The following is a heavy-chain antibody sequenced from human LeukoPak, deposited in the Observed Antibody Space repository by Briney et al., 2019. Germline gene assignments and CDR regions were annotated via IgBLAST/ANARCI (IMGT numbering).Heavy chain of an antibody. Sequence: GESLKISCKTSGFTFTTHWIAWVRQMPGKGLELIGIIYPGDSDTNYSPSFQGQVTISADKSSNTAYLQWSSLKASDTAMYYCARYYFWTGSYFFDYWGQGTLVTVSS. D-gene: IGHD3/OR15-3a*01. CDR3: ARYYFWTGSYFFDY. V-gene: IGHV5-51*01. CDR1: GFTFTTHW. J-gene: IGHJ4*02. CDR2: IYPGDSDT.